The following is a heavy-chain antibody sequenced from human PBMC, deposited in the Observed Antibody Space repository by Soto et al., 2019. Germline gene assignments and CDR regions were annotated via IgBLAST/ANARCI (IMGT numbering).Heavy chain of an antibody. D-gene: IGHD3-22*01. CDR3: ARGVDYYDPDYYYGMGV. CDR1: GFTFSYYS. CDR2: ISSSSSYI. Sequence: EVQLVESGGGLVKPGGSLRLSCAASGFTFSYYSMNWVRQAPGKGLEWVSSISSSSSYISYADSVKGRFTISRDNAKNXXYRQMNSLRAEDTAGYYCARGVDYYDPDYYYGMGVWGQGTTVTVSS. J-gene: IGHJ6*02. V-gene: IGHV3-21*01.